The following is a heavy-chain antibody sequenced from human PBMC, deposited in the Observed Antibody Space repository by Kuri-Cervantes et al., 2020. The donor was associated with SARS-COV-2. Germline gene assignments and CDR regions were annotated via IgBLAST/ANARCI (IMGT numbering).Heavy chain of an antibody. CDR2: IYYSGST. CDR3: ARDSSGGGMDV. Sequence: GSLRLSCTVSGGSISSYYWSWIRQPPGKGLEWIGYIYYSGSTNYNPSLKSRVTISVDTSKNQFSLKLSSVTAADTAVYYCARDSSGGGMDVWGQGTTVTVSS. V-gene: IGHV4-59*01. CDR1: GGSISSYY. J-gene: IGHJ6*02. D-gene: IGHD6-6*01.